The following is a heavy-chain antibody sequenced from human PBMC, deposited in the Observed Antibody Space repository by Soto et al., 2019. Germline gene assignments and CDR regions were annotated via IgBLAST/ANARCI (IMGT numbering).Heavy chain of an antibody. V-gene: IGHV4-34*01. D-gene: IGHD2-15*01. J-gene: IGHJ1*01. CDR1: GGSFSDYY. CDR3: ARGKDIVVVVTAEYFQH. CDR2: INHSGST. Sequence: PSETLFLTCAVYGGSFSDYYWSWIRQPPGKGLEWIGEINHSGSTNYNLSLKSRVTISVDTPKNQFSLKLSSVTAADTAVYYCARGKDIVVVVTAEYFQHWGQGALVTVSS.